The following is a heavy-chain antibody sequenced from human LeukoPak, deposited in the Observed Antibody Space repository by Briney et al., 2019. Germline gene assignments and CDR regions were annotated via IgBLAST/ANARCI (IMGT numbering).Heavy chain of an antibody. J-gene: IGHJ4*02. Sequence: SETLSLTCTVSGGSISSVSYYWGWLRQPPGKGLECIGSIFYTGRSYYHPSLKRRVTISVDTSKNQFSLKLSSVTAADTAVYYCARSVGATSFDYWGQGTLVTVSS. CDR2: IFYTGRS. D-gene: IGHD1-26*01. CDR1: GGSISSVSYY. V-gene: IGHV4-39*07. CDR3: ARSVGATSFDY.